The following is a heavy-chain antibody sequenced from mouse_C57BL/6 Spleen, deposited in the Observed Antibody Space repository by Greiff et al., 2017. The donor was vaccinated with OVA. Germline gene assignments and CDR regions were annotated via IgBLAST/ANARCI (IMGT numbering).Heavy chain of an antibody. Sequence: QVQLQQPGAELVMPGASVKLSCKASGYTFTSYWMHWVKQRPGQGLEWIGEIDPSDSYTNYNQKFKGKSTLTVDKSSSTAYMQLSSLTSEDSAVYYCARGHRYGSSWGDYFDYWGQGTTLTVSS. CDR1: GYTFTSYW. D-gene: IGHD1-1*01. CDR2: IDPSDSYT. J-gene: IGHJ2*01. CDR3: ARGHRYGSSWGDYFDY. V-gene: IGHV1-69*01.